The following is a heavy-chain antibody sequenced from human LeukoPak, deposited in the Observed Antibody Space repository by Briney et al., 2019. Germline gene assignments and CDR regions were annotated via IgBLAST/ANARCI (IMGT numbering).Heavy chain of an antibody. J-gene: IGHJ3*02. CDR1: GGSISSYY. V-gene: IGHV4-59*08. D-gene: IGHD1-26*01. Sequence: SETLSLTCTVSGGSISSYYWSWIRQPPGKGLEWIGYIYYSGSTNYNPSLKSRVTISVDTSKNQFSLKLSSVTAADTAVYYCARQDFGGSYKPSLDIWGQGTMVTVSS. CDR3: ARQDFGGSYKPSLDI. CDR2: IYYSGST.